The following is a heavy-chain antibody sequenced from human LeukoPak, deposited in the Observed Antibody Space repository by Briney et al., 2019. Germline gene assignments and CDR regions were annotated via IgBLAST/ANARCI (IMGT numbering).Heavy chain of an antibody. J-gene: IGHJ1*01. Sequence: GASVKVSCKASGYTFTSYGINWMRQATGQGLEWMGWMNPNSGNTGYAQKFQGRVTMTRNTSISTAYMELSSLRSEDTAVYYCAREESEWFGKKYFQHWGQGTLVTVSS. V-gene: IGHV1-8*01. CDR2: MNPNSGNT. D-gene: IGHD3-10*01. CDR1: GYTFTSYG. CDR3: AREESEWFGKKYFQH.